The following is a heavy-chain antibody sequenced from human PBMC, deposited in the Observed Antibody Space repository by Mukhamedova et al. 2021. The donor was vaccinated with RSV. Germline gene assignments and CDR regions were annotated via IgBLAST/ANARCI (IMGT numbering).Heavy chain of an antibody. CDR2: ISSNGVNA. V-gene: IGHV3-64D*09. CDR3: VKGGVSSSDIFDS. Sequence: IFSSDAMHWVRQAPGKGLEYVSSISSNGVNAYYADSVKGRFTISRDNSKNTLSLQMSSLRAADTATYYCVKGGVSSSDIFDSWGQG. CDR1: IFSSDA. D-gene: IGHD6-6*01. J-gene: IGHJ4*02.